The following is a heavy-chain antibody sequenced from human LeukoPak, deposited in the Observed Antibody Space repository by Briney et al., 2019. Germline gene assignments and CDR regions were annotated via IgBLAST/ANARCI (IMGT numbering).Heavy chain of an antibody. CDR3: ARGPPRLRFLEWSSERYWFDP. Sequence: GGSLRLSCAASGFTFSSYAMSWVRQAPGKGLEWVSSISSSGGSTYYADSVKGRFTISRDNSKNTLYLQMNSLRAEDTAVYYCARGPPRLRFLEWSSERYWFDPWGQGTLVTVSS. V-gene: IGHV3-23*01. CDR1: GFTFSSYA. J-gene: IGHJ5*02. CDR2: ISSSGGST. D-gene: IGHD3-3*01.